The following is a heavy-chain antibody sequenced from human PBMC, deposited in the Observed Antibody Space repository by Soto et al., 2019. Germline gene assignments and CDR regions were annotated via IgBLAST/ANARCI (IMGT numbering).Heavy chain of an antibody. D-gene: IGHD3-9*01. CDR1: GGSISSYY. CDR3: VKEAMTGWPNFGT. J-gene: IGHJ5*02. CDR2: IYYSGST. V-gene: IGHV4-59*01. Sequence: SETLSLTCTVSGGSISSYYWSWIRQPPGKGLEWIGYIYYSGSTNYNPSLKSRVTISRDNRKNSQYLQMNSLRPEDTALYYCVKEAMTGWPNFGTWGRGTLVTVSS.